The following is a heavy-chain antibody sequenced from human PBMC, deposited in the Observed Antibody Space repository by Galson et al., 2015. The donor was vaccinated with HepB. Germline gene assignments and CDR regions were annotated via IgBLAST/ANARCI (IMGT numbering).Heavy chain of an antibody. CDR1: GFTFSSYA. CDR3: ARVSRDRGRTYYYDSSGYYYFFDY. J-gene: IGHJ4*02. V-gene: IGHV3-30*04. D-gene: IGHD3-22*01. CDR2: ISYDGSKK. Sequence: SLRLSCAASGFTFSSYAMHWVRQAPGKGLEWVAVISYDGSKKYYADSVKGRFTISRDNSKNTLYLQMNSLRAEDTAVYYCARVSRDRGRTYYYDSSGYYYFFDYWGQGTLVTVSS.